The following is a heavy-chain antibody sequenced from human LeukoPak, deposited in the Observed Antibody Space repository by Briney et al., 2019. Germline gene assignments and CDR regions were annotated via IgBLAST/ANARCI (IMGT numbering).Heavy chain of an antibody. J-gene: IGHJ5*02. CDR1: GFTFSSYY. CDR2: INSDGKST. Sequence: GGSLRLSRAASGFTFSSYYMHWVRQAPGKGLVWVSRINSDGKSTTYADSVKGRFTITRDNAKNTLYLQMNNLRAEDTAVYYCVNYGSGSPTWGQGTLVTVSS. D-gene: IGHD3-10*01. CDR3: VNYGSGSPT. V-gene: IGHV3-74*01.